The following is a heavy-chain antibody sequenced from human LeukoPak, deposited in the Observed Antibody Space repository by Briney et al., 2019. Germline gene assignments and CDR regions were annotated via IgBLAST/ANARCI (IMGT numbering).Heavy chain of an antibody. Sequence: PSETLSLTCAVYWGSLRWYYRGWIPPPPGEGAGWIGGNKYCGSTNYNPSLKSLVTISVDTSKNQFSLKLSSVTAADTAVYYCARLSQLWRQHYYYYYMDVWGKETTATISS. CDR3: ARLSQLWRQHYYYYYMDV. CDR1: WGSLRWYY. J-gene: IGHJ6*03. D-gene: IGHD5-18*01. V-gene: IGHV4-34*01. CDR2: NKYCGST.